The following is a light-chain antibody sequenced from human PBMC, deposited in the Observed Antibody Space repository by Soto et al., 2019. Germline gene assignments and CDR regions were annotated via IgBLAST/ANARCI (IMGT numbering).Light chain of an antibody. CDR1: QSISSY. CDR2: AAS. Sequence: DIQMTQSPSSLSASVGDRVTITCRASQSISSYLNWYQHKPGKDPKLLIYAASNLQSGVPSRFSGSGSGTDFTLTISSLQPEDFATYYCQQSYSTPLTFGGGTKVDIK. CDR3: QQSYSTPLT. V-gene: IGKV1-39*01. J-gene: IGKJ4*01.